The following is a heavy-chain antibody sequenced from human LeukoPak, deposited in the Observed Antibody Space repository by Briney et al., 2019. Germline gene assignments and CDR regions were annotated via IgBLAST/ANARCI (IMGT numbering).Heavy chain of an antibody. CDR2: ISGSGGST. V-gene: IGHV3-23*01. CDR3: ARLLGKFRFGELVHRLPNAFDY. J-gene: IGHJ4*02. CDR1: GFTFSSYG. Sequence: GGSLRLSCAASGFTFSSYGMHWVRQAPGKGLEWVSAISGSGGSTYYADSVKGRFTISRDNSKNTLYLQMSSLRAEDTAVYYCARLLGKFRFGELVHRLPNAFDYWGQGTLVTVSS. D-gene: IGHD3-10*01.